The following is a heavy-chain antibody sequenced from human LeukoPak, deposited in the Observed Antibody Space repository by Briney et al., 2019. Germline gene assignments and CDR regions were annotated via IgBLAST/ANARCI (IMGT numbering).Heavy chain of an antibody. J-gene: IGHJ5*02. CDR2: IYYSGST. CDR1: GGSISSSDYY. Sequence: TSSQTLSLTCTVSGGSISSSDYYWSWIRQPPGKGLEWIGYIYYSGSTYFNPSLKSQVTISIDTSKNQFLLKLSSVTAADTAVYYCARDRYERSGGICSPYNWFDPWGQGTLVTVSS. D-gene: IGHD2-15*01. V-gene: IGHV4-30-4*01. CDR3: ARDRYERSGGICSPYNWFDP.